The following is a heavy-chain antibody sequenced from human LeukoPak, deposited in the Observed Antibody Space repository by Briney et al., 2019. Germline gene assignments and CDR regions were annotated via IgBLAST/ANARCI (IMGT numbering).Heavy chain of an antibody. CDR2: INPNSGDT. D-gene: IGHD6-13*01. Sequence: ASVKVSCKASGYTFTGYYMHWVRQAPGRGLGWMGWINPNSGDTKYAQKFQGRVTMTRDTSISTAYMELTRLRSDDSAVYYCARGETEETGTRPDAFDIWGQGTMVTVSS. CDR3: ARGETEETGTRPDAFDI. V-gene: IGHV1-2*02. J-gene: IGHJ3*02. CDR1: GYTFTGYY.